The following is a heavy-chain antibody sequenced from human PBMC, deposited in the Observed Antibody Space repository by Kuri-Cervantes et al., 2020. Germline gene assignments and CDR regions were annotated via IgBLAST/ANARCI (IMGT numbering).Heavy chain of an antibody. J-gene: IGHJ4*02. CDR2: IKSKTDGGTT. CDR3: AKAGVYCSGGSCYLGYFDY. D-gene: IGHD2-15*01. Sequence: GGSLRLSCAASGFTFSSSWMHWVCQAPEKGLEWVGRIKSKTDGGTTDYAAPVKGRFTISRDNSKNTLYLQMNSLRAEDTAVYYCAKAGVYCSGGSCYLGYFDYWGQGTLVTVSS. CDR1: GFTFSSSW. V-gene: IGHV3-15*01.